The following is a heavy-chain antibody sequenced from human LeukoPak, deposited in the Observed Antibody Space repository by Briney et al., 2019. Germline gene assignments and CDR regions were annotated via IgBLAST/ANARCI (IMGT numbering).Heavy chain of an antibody. Sequence: MTRGSLRLSCAASGFTFSSYSMNWVRQAPGKGLEWVSSISSSSSYIYYADSVKGRFTISRDNAKNSLYLQMNSLRAEDTAVYYCATSDSGSYIDAFDIWGQGTMVTVSS. J-gene: IGHJ3*02. V-gene: IGHV3-21*01. CDR3: ATSDSGSYIDAFDI. CDR1: GFTFSSYS. CDR2: ISSSSSYI. D-gene: IGHD1-26*01.